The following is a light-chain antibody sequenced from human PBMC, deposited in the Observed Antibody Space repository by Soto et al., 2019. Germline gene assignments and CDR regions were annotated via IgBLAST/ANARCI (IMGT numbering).Light chain of an antibody. CDR2: DVS. V-gene: IGLV2-11*01. J-gene: IGLJ3*02. CDR3: CSYASAYNFCV. Sequence: QSALTQPRSVSGSPGQSVTISCTGTNSDVGGYNYVSWYQQHPGKAPKVMIYDVSRRPSGVPDRFSGSKSGNTASLTISGLQAEDEADYYCCSYASAYNFCVFGGGTKLTVL. CDR1: NSDVGGYNY.